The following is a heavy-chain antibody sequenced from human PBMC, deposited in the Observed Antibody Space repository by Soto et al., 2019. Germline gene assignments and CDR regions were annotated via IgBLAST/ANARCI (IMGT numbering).Heavy chain of an antibody. CDR2: IIPIFGTA. CDR3: AGPPELTRIYYYYGMDV. CDR1: GDTFSTYT. J-gene: IGHJ6*02. Sequence: SVKVSCKASGDTFSTYTISWVRQAPGQGLEWMGGIIPIFGTANYAQKFQGRVTITADESTSTAYMELSSLRSEDTAVYYCAGPPELTRIYYYYGMDVWGQGTTVTVSS. D-gene: IGHD1-7*01. V-gene: IGHV1-69*13.